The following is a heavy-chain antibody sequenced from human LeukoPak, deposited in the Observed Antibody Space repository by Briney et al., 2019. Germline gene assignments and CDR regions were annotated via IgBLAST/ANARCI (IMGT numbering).Heavy chain of an antibody. J-gene: IGHJ4*02. V-gene: IGHV3-7*01. Sequence: GGSLRLSCAGSGFIFSTHWVIWVRQAPGKGLEWVANIKQDGSEKYYVDSVKGRFTISRDNIKSSMYLEMNSLRAEDTAVYYCVRYRDGEYDFWGQGTLVTVSS. CDR1: GFIFSTHW. CDR3: VRYRDGEYDF. D-gene: IGHD4-17*01. CDR2: IKQDGSEK.